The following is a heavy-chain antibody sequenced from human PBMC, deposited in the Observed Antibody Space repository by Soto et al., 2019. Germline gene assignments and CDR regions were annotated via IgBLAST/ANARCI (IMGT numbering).Heavy chain of an antibody. D-gene: IGHD3-3*01. V-gene: IGHV1-8*01. CDR1: GYTFSSYD. CDR2: MNPNSGNT. Sequence: ASVKVSCKASGYTFSSYDINWVRQATGQGLEWMGWMNPNSGNTGYAQTFQGRVTMTRNTSISTAYMELSSLRSEDTAVYYCARGIHGTIFGVTLTKRYHMDVWGKGTTVTVSS. CDR3: ARGIHGTIFGVTLTKRYHMDV. J-gene: IGHJ6*03.